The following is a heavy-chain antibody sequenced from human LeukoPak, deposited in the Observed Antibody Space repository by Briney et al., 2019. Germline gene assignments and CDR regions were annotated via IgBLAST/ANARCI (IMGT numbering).Heavy chain of an antibody. V-gene: IGHV4-34*01. CDR2: INHSGST. CDR3: ARVALWFGFDY. Sequence: PSETLSFTCAVYGGFFSGYYWSWIRQPPGKGLEWIGEINHSGSTNYNPSLKSRVTISVDTSKNQFSLKLSSVTAADTAVYYCARVALWFGFDYWGQGTLVTVSS. CDR1: GGFFSGYY. D-gene: IGHD3-10*01. J-gene: IGHJ4*02.